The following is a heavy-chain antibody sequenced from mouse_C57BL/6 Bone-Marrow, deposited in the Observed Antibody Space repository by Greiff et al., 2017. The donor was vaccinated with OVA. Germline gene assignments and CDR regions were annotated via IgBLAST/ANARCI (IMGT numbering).Heavy chain of an antibody. Sequence: VQLQQSGAELVRPGTSVKLSCKASGYTFTNYWIGWAKQRPGHGLEWIGDIYPGGGYTNYNEKFKGKATLTADKTSSTAYMQFSSLTSEDAAINDCARYYSGSSDYWGQGTTLTVSS. D-gene: IGHD1-1*01. V-gene: IGHV1-63*01. CDR3: ARYYSGSSDY. J-gene: IGHJ2*01. CDR1: GYTFTNYW. CDR2: IYPGGGYT.